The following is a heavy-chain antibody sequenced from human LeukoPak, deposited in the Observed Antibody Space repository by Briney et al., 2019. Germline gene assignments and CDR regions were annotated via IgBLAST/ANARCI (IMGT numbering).Heavy chain of an antibody. CDR3: ARAPEGGIYGSGVCEV. CDR2: IIPMAGTP. Sequence: GASVKVSCKAYGGTFSSYGINWVRQAPGQRLQWMGGIIPMAGTPNYAQKFQGRVTINADESTRTAYMELSRLRSEDTAVYYCARAPEGGIYGSGVCEVWGQGTVVTVSS. V-gene: IGHV1-69*13. J-gene: IGHJ3*01. CDR1: GGTFSSYG. D-gene: IGHD3-10*01.